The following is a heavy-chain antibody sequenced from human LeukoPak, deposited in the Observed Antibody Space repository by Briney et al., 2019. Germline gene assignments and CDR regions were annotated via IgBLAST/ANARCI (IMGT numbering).Heavy chain of an antibody. D-gene: IGHD3-16*02. J-gene: IGHJ4*02. CDR3: ARIPSIYYDYVWGSYRWAHFDY. Sequence: ASVKVSCKASGYTFTSYGISWVRQAPGQGLEWMGWISAYNGNTNYAQKLQGRVTMTTDTSTSTAYMELRSLRSDGTAVYYCARIPSIYYDYVWGSYRWAHFDYWGQGTLVTVSS. CDR1: GYTFTSYG. CDR2: ISAYNGNT. V-gene: IGHV1-18*01.